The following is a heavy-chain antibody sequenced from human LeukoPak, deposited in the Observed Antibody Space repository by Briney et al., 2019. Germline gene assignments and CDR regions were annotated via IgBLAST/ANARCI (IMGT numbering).Heavy chain of an antibody. CDR3: ASGITMVRAAGY. V-gene: IGHV3-7*01. D-gene: IGHD3-10*01. Sequence: GGSLRPSCAASGFTISSYWMSWVRQAPGKGVEWVANIKQDGSEKYYVDSVKGRFTISRDNAKNSLYLQMNSLRAEDTAVYYCASGITMVRAAGYWGQGTLVTVSS. CDR1: GFTISSYW. CDR2: IKQDGSEK. J-gene: IGHJ4*02.